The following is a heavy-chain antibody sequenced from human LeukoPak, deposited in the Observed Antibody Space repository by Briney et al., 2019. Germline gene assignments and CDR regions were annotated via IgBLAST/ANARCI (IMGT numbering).Heavy chain of an antibody. J-gene: IGHJ6*02. V-gene: IGHV1-58*01. Sequence: SVKVSCKASGFTFTSSAVQWVRQARGQRLEWIGWIVVVSGNTNYAQKFQERVTITRDMSTSTAYMELSSLRSEDTAVYYCAADQAEYCDGDCYNVWGQGTTVTVSS. CDR3: AADQAEYCDGDCYNV. CDR2: IVVVSGNT. D-gene: IGHD2-21*02. CDR1: GFTFTSSA.